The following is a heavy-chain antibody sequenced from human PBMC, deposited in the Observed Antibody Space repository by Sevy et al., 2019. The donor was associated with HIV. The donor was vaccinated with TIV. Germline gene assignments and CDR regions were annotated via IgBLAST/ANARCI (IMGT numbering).Heavy chain of an antibody. CDR2: IIPIFGTA. CDR1: GGTFSSYA. V-gene: IGHV1-69*13. CDR3: ARHSYGPNYYYYGMDV. J-gene: IGHJ6*02. D-gene: IGHD5-18*01. Sequence: ASVKVSCKASGGTFSSYAISWVRQAPGRGLEWMGGIIPIFGTANYAPKFQGRVTITANESTSTAYMELSSLRAEDTAVYYCARHSYGPNYYYYGMDVWGQGTTVTVSS.